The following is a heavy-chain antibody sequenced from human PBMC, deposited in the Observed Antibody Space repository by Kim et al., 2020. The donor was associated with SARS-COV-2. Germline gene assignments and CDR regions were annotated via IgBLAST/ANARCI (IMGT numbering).Heavy chain of an antibody. CDR3: AKHVGATSGFDY. Sequence: GGSLRLSCVASGFTFSTYPMSWVRQAPGKGLEWVEWVSAIGASGATTYYRDSVKGRFTISRDNSKNTLYLQRNSLRVDDTGIYYCAKHVGATSGFDYWVEGALVSVSS. V-gene: IGHV3-23*01. D-gene: IGHD1-26*01. J-gene: IGHJ4*02. CDR2: IGASGATT. CDR1: GFTFSTYP.